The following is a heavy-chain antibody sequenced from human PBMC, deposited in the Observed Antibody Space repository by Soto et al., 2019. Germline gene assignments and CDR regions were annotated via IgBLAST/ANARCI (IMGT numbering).Heavy chain of an antibody. Sequence: QVQLVQSGAEVKKPGASVKVSCKASGYTFTSYDINWVRQATGQGLEWMGWMNPNSGNTGYAQKFQGRVTMPRNTAISTAYMELSRLRSEDTDVYYCARGHHSTIFGVVIIRGWFDPWGQGTLVTVSS. D-gene: IGHD3-3*01. V-gene: IGHV1-8*01. CDR3: ARGHHSTIFGVVIIRGWFDP. J-gene: IGHJ5*02. CDR2: MNPNSGNT. CDR1: GYTFTSYD.